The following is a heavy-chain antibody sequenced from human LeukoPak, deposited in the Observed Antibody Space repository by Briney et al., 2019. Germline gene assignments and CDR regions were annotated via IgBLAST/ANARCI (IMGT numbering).Heavy chain of an antibody. CDR3: ASARGYYDILTGYQTNWFDP. D-gene: IGHD3-9*01. J-gene: IGHJ5*02. V-gene: IGHV4-59*01. CDR2: IYYSGST. CDR1: GGSISSYY. Sequence: SETLSLTCTVSGGSISSYYWSWIRQPPGKELEWIGYIYYSGSTNYNPSLKSRVTISVDTSKNQFSLKLSSVTAADTAVYYCASARGYYDILTGYQTNWFDPWDQGTLVTVSS.